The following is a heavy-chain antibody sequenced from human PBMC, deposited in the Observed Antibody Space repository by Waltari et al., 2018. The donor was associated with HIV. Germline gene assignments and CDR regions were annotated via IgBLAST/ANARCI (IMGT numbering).Heavy chain of an antibody. Sequence: EVQLVESGGGLVQPGGPLRLSCAASGFTFSSYWLHWVRQAQGKGLVWVSRISSDASSTSYADSVKGRFTISRDNAKSTLYLQMNSLRAEDTAVYYCARIYSSGWYEYFDYWGQGTLVTVSS. V-gene: IGHV3-74*01. J-gene: IGHJ4*02. CDR1: GFTFSSYW. D-gene: IGHD6-19*01. CDR2: ISSDASST. CDR3: ARIYSSGWYEYFDY.